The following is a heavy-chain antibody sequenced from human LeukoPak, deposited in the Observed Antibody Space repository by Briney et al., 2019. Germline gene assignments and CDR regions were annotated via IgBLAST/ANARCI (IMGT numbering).Heavy chain of an antibody. D-gene: IGHD2-2*01. CDR1: GFTFDDYS. CDR3: ARDQLRHDY. V-gene: IGHV3-20*04. CDR2: INWNGSST. Sequence: GGSLRLSCAASGFTFDDYSMSWVRQAPGKGLEWVSGINWNGSSTGYADSVKGRFTISRDNAKNSLYLQMNSLRAEDTALYYCARDQLRHDYWGQGTLVTVSS. J-gene: IGHJ4*02.